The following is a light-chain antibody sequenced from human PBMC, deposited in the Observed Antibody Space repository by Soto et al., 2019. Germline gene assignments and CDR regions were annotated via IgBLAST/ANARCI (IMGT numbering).Light chain of an antibody. CDR3: QSYDDSLSVHYV. V-gene: IGLV1-40*01. Sequence: QSVLTQPPSVSGAPGQRVTISCTGSSSNIGSTYDVQWYQQLPGTAPKLLIHGNTDRPSGVPDRSSGSKSGTSASLAITGRQADDEADYYCQSYDDSLSVHYVFGTGTKLTVL. J-gene: IGLJ1*01. CDR1: SSNIGSTYD. CDR2: GNT.